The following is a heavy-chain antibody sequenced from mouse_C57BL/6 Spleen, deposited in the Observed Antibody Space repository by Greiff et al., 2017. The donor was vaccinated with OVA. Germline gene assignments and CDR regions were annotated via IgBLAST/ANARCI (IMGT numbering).Heavy chain of an antibody. Sequence: EVHLVESGGGLVQPGGSLKLSCAASGFTFSDYYMYWVRQTPEKRLEWVAYISNGGGSTYYPDTVKGRFTISRDNAKNTLYLQMSRLKSEDTAMYYCARRRGLGAMDYWGQGTSVTVSS. V-gene: IGHV5-12*01. CDR3: ARRRGLGAMDY. J-gene: IGHJ4*01. CDR1: GFTFSDYY. CDR2: ISNGGGST.